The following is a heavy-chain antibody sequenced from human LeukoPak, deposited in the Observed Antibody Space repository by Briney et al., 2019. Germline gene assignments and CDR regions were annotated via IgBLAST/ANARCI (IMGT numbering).Heavy chain of an antibody. CDR2: IYYSGST. D-gene: IGHD3-22*01. J-gene: IGHJ4*02. Sequence: SETLSLTCTVSGGSISSGGYYWSWIRQHPGKGLEWIGYIYYSGSTYYNPSLKSRVTISVDTSKNQFSLKLSSVTAADTAVYYCARGVTVRANYYDSSGYLYYFDYWGQGTLVTVSS. CDR3: ARGVTVRANYYDSSGYLYYFDY. CDR1: GGSISSGGYY. V-gene: IGHV4-31*03.